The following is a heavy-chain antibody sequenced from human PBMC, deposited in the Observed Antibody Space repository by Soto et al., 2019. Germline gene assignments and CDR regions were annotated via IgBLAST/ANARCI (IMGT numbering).Heavy chain of an antibody. V-gene: IGHV3-9*01. J-gene: IGHJ4*02. CDR3: AKDISRNNDFSLDY. D-gene: IGHD3-3*01. Sequence: GGSLRLSCAASGFTFDDYAMHWVRQAPGKGLEWVSGISWNSGSIGYADSVKGRFTISRDNAKNSLYLQMNSLRAEDTALYYCAKDISRNNDFSLDYWGQGTLVTVSS. CDR1: GFTFDDYA. CDR2: ISWNSGSI.